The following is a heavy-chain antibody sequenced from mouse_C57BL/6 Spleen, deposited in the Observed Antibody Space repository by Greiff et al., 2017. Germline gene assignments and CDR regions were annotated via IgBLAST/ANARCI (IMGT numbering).Heavy chain of an antibody. CDR1: GYTFTSYW. V-gene: IGHV1-64*01. CDR3: ARCPLGYYFDD. Sequence: QVQLKQPGAELVKPGASVKLSCKASGYTFTSYWMHWVKQRPGQGLEWIGMIHPNSGSTNYNEKFKSKATLTVDKSSSTAYMQLSSLTSEDSAVYYCARCPLGYYFDDWGQGTTLTVSS. CDR2: IHPNSGST. D-gene: IGHD4-1*01. J-gene: IGHJ2*01.